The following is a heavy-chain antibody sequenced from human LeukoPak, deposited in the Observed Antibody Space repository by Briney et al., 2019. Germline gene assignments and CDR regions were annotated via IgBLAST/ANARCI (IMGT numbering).Heavy chain of an antibody. Sequence: ASVKVSCKASGYTFTNHGIHWVRQAPGQGFEWMGWITPYNGYTNYALKFQDRVTMTTDTSTSTVYMELRSLISDDTAVYYCARVSAMGDGYNYDYWGQGTLVTVSS. D-gene: IGHD5-24*01. CDR2: ITPYNGYT. CDR1: GYTFTNHG. CDR3: ARVSAMGDGYNYDY. V-gene: IGHV1-18*01. J-gene: IGHJ4*02.